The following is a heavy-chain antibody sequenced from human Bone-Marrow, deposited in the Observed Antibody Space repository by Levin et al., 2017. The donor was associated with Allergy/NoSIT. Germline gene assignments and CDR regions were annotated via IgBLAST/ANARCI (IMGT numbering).Heavy chain of an antibody. J-gene: IGHJ5*02. D-gene: IGHD3-22*01. CDR1: GLTFSRYA. CDR2: ISGRGGGDRT. V-gene: IGHV3-23*01. Sequence: GASVKVSCAASGLTFSRYAMNWIRQAPGKGLEWVSSISGRGGGDRTYYTDSVKGRFTISRDDSKNTMFLQMNGLQVEDTAIYYCAKDSEVDNSGLSYLDPWGQGTQVTVSS. CDR3: AKDSEVDNSGLSYLDP.